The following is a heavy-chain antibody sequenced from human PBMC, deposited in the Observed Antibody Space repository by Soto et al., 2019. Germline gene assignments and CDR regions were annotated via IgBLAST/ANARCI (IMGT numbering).Heavy chain of an antibody. CDR2: ISSSSSYI. CDR3: ARDRKSSSDREDY. J-gene: IGHJ4*02. D-gene: IGHD6-6*01. Sequence: GGSLRLSCAASGFTFSSYSMNWVRQAPGKGLEWVSSISSSSSYIYYADSVKGRFTISRDNAKNSLYLQMNSLRAEDTAVYYCARDRKSSSDREDYWGQGTLVTVSS. V-gene: IGHV3-21*01. CDR1: GFTFSSYS.